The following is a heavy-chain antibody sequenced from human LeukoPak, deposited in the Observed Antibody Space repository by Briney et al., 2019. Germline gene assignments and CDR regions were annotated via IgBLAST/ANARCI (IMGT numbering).Heavy chain of an antibody. J-gene: IGHJ4*01. V-gene: IGHV3-64*02. CDR1: GFTFSSYA. D-gene: IGHD1/OR15-1a*01. CDR3: ARRGTATHYYFDY. CDR2: ISSNGGTT. Sequence: GGSLRLSCATSGFTFSSYAIHWVRQDPGKGLEYVSGISSNGGTTFYGDSVKGRFTISRDNSKNTLYLQMGSLRPEDMAVYYCARRGTATHYYFDYWGHGALVTVSS.